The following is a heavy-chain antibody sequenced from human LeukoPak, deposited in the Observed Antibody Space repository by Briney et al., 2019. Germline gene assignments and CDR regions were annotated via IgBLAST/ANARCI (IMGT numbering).Heavy chain of an antibody. J-gene: IGHJ5*02. V-gene: IGHV4-34*01. Sequence: SETLSLTCAVSGGSFSGYYWSCIRQPPGKGLEWIGEMNESGGTTYNPSLKSRVTMSVDPSKNQLSLKLTSVTAADTAVYYCARGLRAARLASWGQGTLVTVSS. CDR3: ARGLRAARLAS. CDR1: GGSFSGYY. CDR2: MNESGGT. D-gene: IGHD6-6*01.